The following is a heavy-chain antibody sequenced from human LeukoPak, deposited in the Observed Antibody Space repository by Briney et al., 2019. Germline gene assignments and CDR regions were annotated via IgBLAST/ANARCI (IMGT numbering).Heavy chain of an antibody. CDR2: INHSGST. CDR1: GGSFSGYY. Sequence: PSETLSLTCAVYGGSFSGYYWSWIRQPPGKGLEWIGEINHSGSTNYNPSLKSRVTISVDTSKNQFSLKLSSVTAADTAVYYCARVPNHYFYIDVWGKGTTVTVSS. CDR3: ARVPNHYFYIDV. J-gene: IGHJ6*03. V-gene: IGHV4-34*01.